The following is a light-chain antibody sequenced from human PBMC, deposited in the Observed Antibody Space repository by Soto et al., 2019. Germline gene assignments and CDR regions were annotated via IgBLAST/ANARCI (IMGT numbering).Light chain of an antibody. CDR2: LNSDGSH. J-gene: IGLJ1*01. V-gene: IGLV4-69*01. Sequence: QLVLTQSPSASASLGASVKLTCTLSSGHSSYAIAWHQQQPEKGPRYLMKLNSDGSHSKGDGIPDRFSGSSSGAERYLLISSLPSEDEADYYCQTWGTGIHVFGTGTKLTVL. CDR3: QTWGTGIHV. CDR1: SGHSSYA.